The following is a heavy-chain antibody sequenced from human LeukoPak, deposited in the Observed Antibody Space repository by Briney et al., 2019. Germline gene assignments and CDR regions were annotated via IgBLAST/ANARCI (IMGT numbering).Heavy chain of an antibody. D-gene: IGHD6-13*01. CDR1: GYTFTSYH. V-gene: IGHV1-18*01. CDR3: ARRVAAAGTDWFDP. Sequence: ASVKVSCKASGYTFTSYHITWVRQAPGQGLEWMGWISGYNGNTNYAQKFQGRVSMTTDTSTSTAYMELRSLRSDDTAVYYCARRVAAAGTDWFDPWGQGTLVTVSS. J-gene: IGHJ5*02. CDR2: ISGYNGNT.